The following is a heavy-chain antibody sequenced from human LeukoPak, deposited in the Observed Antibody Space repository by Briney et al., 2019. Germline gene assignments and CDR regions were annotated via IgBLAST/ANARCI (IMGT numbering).Heavy chain of an antibody. CDR3: AAGGSGSYYPPYYYYGMDV. V-gene: IGHV4-31*03. CDR2: IYYSGST. D-gene: IGHD3-10*01. J-gene: IGHJ6*02. CDR1: GGSISSGGYY. Sequence: SETLSLTCTVSGGSISSGGYYWSWIRQHPGKGLEWIGYIYYSGSTYYNPSLKSRVTISVDTSKNQFSLKLSSVTAADTAVYYCAAGGSGSYYPPYYYYGMDVWGQGTTVTVSS.